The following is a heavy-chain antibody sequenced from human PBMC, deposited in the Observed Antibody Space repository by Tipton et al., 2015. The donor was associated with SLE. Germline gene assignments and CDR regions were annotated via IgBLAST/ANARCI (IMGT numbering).Heavy chain of an antibody. Sequence: LTCTVSGGSISSGGYYWSWIRQHPGKGLEWIGYIYYSGSTYYNPSLKSRVTISVDTSKNQFSLKLSSVTAADTAVYYCARECIAAAGRDYYYYYMDVWGKGTTVTVSS. J-gene: IGHJ6*03. CDR1: GGSISSGGYY. V-gene: IGHV4-31*03. CDR2: IYYSGST. D-gene: IGHD6-13*01. CDR3: ARECIAAAGRDYYYYYMDV.